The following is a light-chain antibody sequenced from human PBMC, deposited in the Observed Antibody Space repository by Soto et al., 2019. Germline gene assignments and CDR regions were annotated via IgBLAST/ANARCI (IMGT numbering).Light chain of an antibody. V-gene: IGKV1-12*01. J-gene: IGKJ1*01. CDR1: QGISSW. Sequence: DIQMTQSPSSVSASVGDRVTITCRASQGISSWLAWYQQKPGKAPKLLIYAASSLQSGVPSRFSGSGSGTDFTPTNSTLHPDDFETYYCQQTKCFPGTCAQGPKVEIK. CDR3: QQTKCFPGT. CDR2: AAS.